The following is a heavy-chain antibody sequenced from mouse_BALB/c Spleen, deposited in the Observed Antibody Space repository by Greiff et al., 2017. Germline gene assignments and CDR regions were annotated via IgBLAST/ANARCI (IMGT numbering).Heavy chain of an antibody. CDR2: ISSGGGST. CDR1: GFPFSSYD. V-gene: IGHV5-12-1*01. J-gene: IGHJ2*01. Sequence: EVKLMDSGGGLVKPGGSLKLSCAASGFPFSSYDMSWVRQTPEKRLEWVAYISSGGGSTYYPDTVKGRFTISRDNAKNTLYLQMSSLKSEDTAMYYCARHNFDYWGQGTTLTVSS. CDR3: ARHNFDY.